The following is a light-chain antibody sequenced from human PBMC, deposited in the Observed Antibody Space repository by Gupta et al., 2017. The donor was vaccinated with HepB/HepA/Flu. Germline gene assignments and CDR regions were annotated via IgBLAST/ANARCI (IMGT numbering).Light chain of an antibody. CDR2: WAA. V-gene: IGKV4-1*01. Sequence: DIVMTQSPDSLAVSLGERATINCKSSQSVFYSSNNKNYLAWYQQKPRQPPKLLIYWAATRESGVPDRFSGSGSGTDFTLTISSLQAEDVAVYYCQQYYITPLTFGGRTKVEI. J-gene: IGKJ4*01. CDR3: QQYYITPLT. CDR1: QSVFYSSNNKNY.